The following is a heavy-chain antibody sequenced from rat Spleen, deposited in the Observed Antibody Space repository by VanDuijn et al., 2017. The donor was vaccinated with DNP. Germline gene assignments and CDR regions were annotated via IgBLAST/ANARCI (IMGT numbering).Heavy chain of an antibody. V-gene: IGHV5-22*01. CDR2: IGSPAYAP. J-gene: IGHJ2*01. CDR1: GFTFSDYH. CDR3: VRWNSGHFDY. D-gene: IGHD4-3*01. Sequence: EVQLVESGGGLVQPGRSLKISCAASGFTFSDYHMAWARQAPKKGLEWVAYIGSPAYAPYYTDSVKGRFAISRDNAKSTLYLQMNSLRSEDMATYYCVRWNSGHFDYWGQGVMVTVSS.